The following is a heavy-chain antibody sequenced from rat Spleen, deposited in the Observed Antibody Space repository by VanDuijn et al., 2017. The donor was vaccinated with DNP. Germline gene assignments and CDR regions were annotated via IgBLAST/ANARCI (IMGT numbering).Heavy chain of an antibody. CDR3: TTEGITTRGFGY. Sequence: QLVESGGGLVQPGRSLKLSCAASGFTFSDYYMAWVRQAPTKGLEWVASISHDGGTSYYRDSVKGRFTISRDNAQSSLYLQMDSRRSEDTATYYCTTEGITTRGFGYWGQGTLVTVSS. CDR2: ISHDGGTS. D-gene: IGHD1-10*01. CDR1: GFTFSDYY. V-gene: IGHV5-20*01. J-gene: IGHJ3*01.